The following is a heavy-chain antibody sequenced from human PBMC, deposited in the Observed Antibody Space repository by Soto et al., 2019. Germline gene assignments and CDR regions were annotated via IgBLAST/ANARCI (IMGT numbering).Heavy chain of an antibody. J-gene: IGHJ1*01. Sequence: PGESLKISCEGSGYNFANYWIAWVRQMPGEGLEWMGIIHPGDSDTRYSPPFQGQVTISADKSISTAYLQWTSLKASDTAMYYCVRPLENWTYEAHWGQGTLVTVSS. CDR1: GYNFANYW. CDR2: IHPGDSDT. CDR3: VRPLENWTYEAH. D-gene: IGHD1-7*01. V-gene: IGHV5-51*01.